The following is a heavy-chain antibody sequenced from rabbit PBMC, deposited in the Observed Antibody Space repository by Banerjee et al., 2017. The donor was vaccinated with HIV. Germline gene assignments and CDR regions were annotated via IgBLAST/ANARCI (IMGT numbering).Heavy chain of an antibody. Sequence: QQQLVESGGGLVKPGASLTLTCKASGFSFSNGYVMCWVRQAPGKGLEWIACINTISGDTVYATWAKGRFTISKASWTTVTLQMTSLTAADTATYFCVRNSPNLWGQGTLVTVS. V-gene: IGHV1S45*01. J-gene: IGHJ4*01. CDR3: VRNSPNL. CDR2: INTISGDT. CDR1: GFSFSNGYV.